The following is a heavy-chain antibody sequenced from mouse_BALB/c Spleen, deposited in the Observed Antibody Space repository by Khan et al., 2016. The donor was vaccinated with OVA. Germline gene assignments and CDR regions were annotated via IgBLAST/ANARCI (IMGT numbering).Heavy chain of an antibody. D-gene: IGHD2-1*01. CDR1: GFTFSTYA. Sequence: AVSGFTFSTYAMSWVRQTPEKRLEWVATISSDGDYTYYPDNVTGRFTISRDNAKNTLYLQMSSLRSEDTAMYYCARSPYGNFAYWGQGTLVTVSA. CDR3: ARSPYGNFAY. V-gene: IGHV5-9-3*01. CDR2: ISSDGDYT. J-gene: IGHJ3*01.